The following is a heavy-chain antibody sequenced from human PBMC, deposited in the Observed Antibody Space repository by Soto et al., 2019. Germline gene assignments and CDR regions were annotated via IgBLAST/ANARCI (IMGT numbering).Heavy chain of an antibody. CDR1: GFTFNTFW. CDR2: IKQDGSEK. Sequence: EVQLVESGGGLVKPGGSLRLSCAASGFTFNTFWMSWVRQAPGKGLEWVASIKQDGSEKYYVDSVKGRFTISRDNAKNSLYLQMNSLRDEDTAMYYCARLLWWWGYWGQGTLVTVSS. D-gene: IGHD2-21*01. V-gene: IGHV3-7*04. CDR3: ARLLWWWGY. J-gene: IGHJ4*02.